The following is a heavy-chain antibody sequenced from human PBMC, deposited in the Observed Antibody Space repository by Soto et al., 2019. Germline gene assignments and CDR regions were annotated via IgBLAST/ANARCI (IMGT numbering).Heavy chain of an antibody. J-gene: IGHJ5*02. V-gene: IGHV1-69*13. Sequence: ASVKVSCKASGGTFSSYAISWVRQAPGQGLEWMGGIIPIFGTANYAQKFQGRVTITADESTSTAYMELSSLRSEDTAVYYCASWCRVRIAARQRGNWFDPWGQGTLVTVSS. CDR3: ASWCRVRIAARQRGNWFDP. D-gene: IGHD6-6*01. CDR2: IIPIFGTA. CDR1: GGTFSSYA.